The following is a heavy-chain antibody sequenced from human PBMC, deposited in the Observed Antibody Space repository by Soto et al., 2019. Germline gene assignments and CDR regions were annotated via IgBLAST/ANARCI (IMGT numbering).Heavy chain of an antibody. J-gene: IGHJ6*03. Sequence: QAQLVESGGGVFQPGRSLRLSCAASGFTFRSYGMHWVRQAPGKGLEWVAVIWYDGSNKYYADSVKGRFTISRDNSKSALYLQMNSVRAEDKAVYYCARVSYPYYADLDYYYMDLRGQGTTVNVSS. D-gene: IGHD1-26*01. CDR3: ARVSYPYYADLDYYYMDL. V-gene: IGHV3-33*01. CDR1: GFTFRSYG. CDR2: IWYDGSNK.